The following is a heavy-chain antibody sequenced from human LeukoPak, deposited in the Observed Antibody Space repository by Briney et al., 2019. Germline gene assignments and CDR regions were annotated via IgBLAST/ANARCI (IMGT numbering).Heavy chain of an antibody. CDR1: GFTFSNAW. V-gene: IGHV3-15*01. D-gene: IGHD2-15*01. Sequence: GGSLRLSCAASGFTFSNAWMSWVRQAPGKGLEWVGCIKSKTDDGTTDYAAPVKGRFTISTDNSKNTVYMEMNSLKTEDTAVYYCTTEVGVYSGGSCYFDYWGQGTLVTVSS. CDR3: TTEVGVYSGGSCYFDY. J-gene: IGHJ4*02. CDR2: IKSKTDDGTT.